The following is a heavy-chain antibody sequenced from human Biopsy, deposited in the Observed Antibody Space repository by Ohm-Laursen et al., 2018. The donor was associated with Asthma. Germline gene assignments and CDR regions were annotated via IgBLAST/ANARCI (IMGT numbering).Heavy chain of an antibody. CDR3: AKRRGYSGHDNDY. J-gene: IGHJ4*02. D-gene: IGHD5-12*01. CDR1: GFMFRSFG. Sequence: SLRLSCSASGFMFRSFGMHWVRQAPGKGLEWVAVISYDGNHKFYEDSVKGRFTISRDNSKNTLYLQMNSLRTEDTAVYYCAKRRGYSGHDNDYWGQGTLVIVFS. CDR2: ISYDGNHK. V-gene: IGHV3-30*18.